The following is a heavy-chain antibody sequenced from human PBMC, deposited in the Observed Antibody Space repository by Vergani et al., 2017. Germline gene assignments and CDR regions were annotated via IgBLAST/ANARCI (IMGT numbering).Heavy chain of an antibody. V-gene: IGHV1-18*01. CDR1: GYTFTSYG. Sequence: QVQLVQSGAEVKKPGASVKVSCKASGYTFTSYGISWVRQAPGQGLEWMGWISAYNGNTNHAQKLQGRVTMTTDTSTSTAYMELRSLRSDDTAVYYCARTDGDYGLYYYYGMDVWGQGTTVTVSS. CDR2: ISAYNGNT. D-gene: IGHD4-17*01. J-gene: IGHJ6*02. CDR3: ARTDGDYGLYYYYGMDV.